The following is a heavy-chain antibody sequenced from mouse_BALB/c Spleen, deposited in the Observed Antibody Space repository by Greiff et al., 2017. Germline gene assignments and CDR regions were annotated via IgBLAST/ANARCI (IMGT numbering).Heavy chain of an antibody. CDR3: ARWGYDYDRDY. J-gene: IGHJ2*01. V-gene: IGHV1-14*01. CDR2: INPYNDGT. Sequence: EVKLMESGPELVKPGASVKMSCKASGYTFTSYVMHWVKQKPGQGLEWIGYINPYNDGTKYNEKFKGKATLTSDKSSSTAYMELSSLTSEDSAVYYCARWGYDYDRDYWGQGTTLTVSS. CDR1: GYTFTSYV. D-gene: IGHD2-4*01.